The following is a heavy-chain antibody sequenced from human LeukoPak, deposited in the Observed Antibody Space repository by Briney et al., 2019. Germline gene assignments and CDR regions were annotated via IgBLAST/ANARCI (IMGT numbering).Heavy chain of an antibody. J-gene: IGHJ4*02. CDR1: GFTFRNYG. D-gene: IGHD2-2*01. CDR3: TNPISVHCTRTSCSDV. Sequence: GGSLRLSCAASGFTFRNYGMHWVRQAPGKGLEWVAFIEFDGSTIYSADSVKGRFTISRDNSKSTLYLQMNSLRPEDTALYYCTNPISVHCTRTSCSDVWGQGALITVSS. V-gene: IGHV3-30*02. CDR2: IEFDGSTI.